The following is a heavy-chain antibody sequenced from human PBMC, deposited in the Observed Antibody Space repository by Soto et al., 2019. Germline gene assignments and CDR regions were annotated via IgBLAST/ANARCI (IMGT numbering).Heavy chain of an antibody. D-gene: IGHD3-22*01. CDR1: GPSISSTNW. Sequence: SDTLSLTCAVSGPSISSTNWWSRVRQPPGNGLECIWEIYHNGSTNYNPSLKSRVTISVDKSKNQFSLKLSSVTAADTAVYYCARLPLYYYDSSGFGQRDYYYGMDVWGQGTTVT. V-gene: IGHV4-4*02. J-gene: IGHJ6*02. CDR3: ARLPLYYYDSSGFGQRDYYYGMDV. CDR2: IYHNGST.